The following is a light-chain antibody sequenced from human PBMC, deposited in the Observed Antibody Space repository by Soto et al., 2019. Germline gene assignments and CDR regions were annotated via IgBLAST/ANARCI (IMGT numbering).Light chain of an antibody. CDR1: QSVTSSY. J-gene: IGKJ4*01. Sequence: EIVLTQSPGTLSLSPGERATLSCTASQSVTSSYLAWYQHKPGQAPRLLIYGASSRATGIPDRFSGSGSGTDFTLTISRLEPEDFAVYYCQQYGSSPALTFGGGTKVEIK. V-gene: IGKV3-20*01. CDR3: QQYGSSPALT. CDR2: GAS.